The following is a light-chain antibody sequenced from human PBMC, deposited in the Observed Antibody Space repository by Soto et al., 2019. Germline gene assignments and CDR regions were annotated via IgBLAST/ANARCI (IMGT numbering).Light chain of an antibody. V-gene: IGLV1-40*01. CDR3: AAWDDSLNAL. Sequence: QSVLTQPPSVSGAPGQRVTSSCTGSSSDIGAGFDVHWYQQVPGTAPKLFIYGNNNRPSGVPDRFSGSKSGTSASLAISGLQPEDEADYYCAAWDDSLNALFGTGTKVTVL. CDR2: GNN. J-gene: IGLJ1*01. CDR1: SSDIGAGFD.